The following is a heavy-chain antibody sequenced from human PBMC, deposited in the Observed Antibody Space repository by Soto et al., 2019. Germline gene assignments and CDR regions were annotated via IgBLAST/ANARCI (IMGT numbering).Heavy chain of an antibody. D-gene: IGHD6-13*01. CDR3: ARDGGSSWYLPFDY. Sequence: ASVKLSCTASGYTFISYGINWVRQAPGQGLEWMGWISPKNGKTKYAEKVQGRVTMTTDTSTSTVYMELSSLRSEDTAVYYCARDGGSSWYLPFDYWGQGTLVTVSS. CDR2: ISPKNGKT. CDR1: GYTFISYG. J-gene: IGHJ4*02. V-gene: IGHV1-18*04.